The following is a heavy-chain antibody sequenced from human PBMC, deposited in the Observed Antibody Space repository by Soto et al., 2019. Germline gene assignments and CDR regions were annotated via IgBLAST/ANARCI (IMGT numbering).Heavy chain of an antibody. J-gene: IGHJ4*02. CDR1: GGSISSYY. D-gene: IGHD6-25*01. CDR2: IYYSGST. CDR3: ARALFGYPNYFDY. Sequence: SETLSLTCTVSGGSISSYYWSWIRQPPGKGLEWIGYIYYSGSTNYNPSLKSRATISVDTSKNQFSLKLSSVTAADTAVYYCARALFGYPNYFDYWGQGTLVTVSS. V-gene: IGHV4-59*01.